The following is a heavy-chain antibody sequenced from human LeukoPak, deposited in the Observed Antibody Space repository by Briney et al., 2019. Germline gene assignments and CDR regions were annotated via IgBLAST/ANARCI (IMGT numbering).Heavy chain of an antibody. J-gene: IGHJ3*02. CDR3: AREYGSGSYWAISSDAFDI. D-gene: IGHD3-10*01. Sequence: GGSLRLSCAASGFTFSSYAMHWVRQAPGKGLEWVAVISYDGSNKYYADSVKGRFTISRDNSKNTLYLQMNSLRAEDTAVYYCAREYGSGSYWAISSDAFDIWGQGTMVTVSS. CDR1: GFTFSSYA. CDR2: ISYDGSNK. V-gene: IGHV3-30-3*01.